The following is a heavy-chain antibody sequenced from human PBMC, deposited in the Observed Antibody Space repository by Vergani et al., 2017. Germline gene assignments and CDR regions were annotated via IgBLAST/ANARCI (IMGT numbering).Heavy chain of an antibody. CDR2: IYYTGST. Sequence: QVQLQESGPGLVKPSETLSLTCTVSGGSISSYYWTWIRQPPGKGLEWIGNIYYTGSTNYNPSLQSRVSMSEDTSNNQFSLRLSSVTAADTAVYYCARGGVSGWYGELGYWGQGTLVTVSS. D-gene: IGHD6-19*01. CDR3: ARGGVSGWYGELGY. J-gene: IGHJ4*02. V-gene: IGHV4-59*01. CDR1: GGSISSYY.